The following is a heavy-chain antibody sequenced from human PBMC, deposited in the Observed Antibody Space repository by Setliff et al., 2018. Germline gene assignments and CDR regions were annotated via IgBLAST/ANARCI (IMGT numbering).Heavy chain of an antibody. V-gene: IGHV1-18*01. CDR2: INNYSFKT. J-gene: IGHJ4*02. CDR3: ARAGVAAADRKGLLEY. D-gene: IGHD6-13*01. CDR1: GYTFSNYG. Sequence: ASVKVSCKTSGYTFSNYGVSWVRQAPGQGLEWMGWINNYSFKTNYPQKFLGRVTMTTDTSTSTAYMELKSLRSDDTAVYYCARAGVAAADRKGLLEYWGQGTLVTVSS.